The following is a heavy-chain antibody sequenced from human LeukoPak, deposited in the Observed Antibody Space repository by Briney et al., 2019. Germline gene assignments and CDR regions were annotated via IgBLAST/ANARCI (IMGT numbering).Heavy chain of an antibody. D-gene: IGHD6-13*01. V-gene: IGHV1-2*02. CDR3: ARLTQQQLAYYYYMDV. Sequence: GSVKVSCKASGYTFTGYYMHWVRQAPGQGLEWMGWINPNSGGTNYAQKFQGRVTITRNTSISTAYMELSSLRSEDTAVYYCARLTQQQLAYYYYMDVWGKGTTVTVSS. CDR2: INPNSGGT. J-gene: IGHJ6*03. CDR1: GYTFTGYY.